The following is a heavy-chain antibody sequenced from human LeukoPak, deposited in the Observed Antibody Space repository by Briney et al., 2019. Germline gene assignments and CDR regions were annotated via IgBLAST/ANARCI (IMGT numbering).Heavy chain of an antibody. J-gene: IGHJ4*02. CDR1: GGSFSGYY. V-gene: IGHV4-34*01. CDR3: AKGIAGGYDPFDY. CDR2: INHSGST. D-gene: IGHD5-12*01. Sequence: SETLSLTCAVYGGSFSGYYWSWIRQPPGKGLEWIGEINHSGSTNYNPSLKSRVTISVDTSKNQFSLKLSSVTAADTAVYYCAKGIAGGYDPFDYWGQGTLVSVSS.